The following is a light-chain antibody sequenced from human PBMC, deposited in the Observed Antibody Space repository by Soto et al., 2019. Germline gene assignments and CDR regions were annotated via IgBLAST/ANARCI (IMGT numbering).Light chain of an antibody. J-gene: IGLJ1*01. V-gene: IGLV2-14*01. CDR2: DVS. Sequence: QSALTQPASVSGSPGQSINISCAGTSSDVGGYNYVSWYQQHPGKAPKLIICDVSNRPSGVSSRFSGSKSGNTASLTISGLQAEDEADYYCSSFAGTSYVFGTGTKVTVL. CDR3: SSFAGTSYV. CDR1: SSDVGGYNY.